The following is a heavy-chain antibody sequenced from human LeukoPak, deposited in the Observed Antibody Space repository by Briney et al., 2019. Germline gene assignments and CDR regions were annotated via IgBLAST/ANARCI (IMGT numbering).Heavy chain of an antibody. D-gene: IGHD4-17*01. Sequence: GGSLRLSCSASGFTFSGYAMHWVRQAPGKGLQYVSLIGSKGDSTFYADSVKGRFTISRDNSKNTLYLQMSSLRAEDTAVYYCAKRGSVTTMGETYYFDYWGQGTLVTVSS. V-gene: IGHV3-64D*06. J-gene: IGHJ4*02. CDR2: IGSKGDST. CDR3: AKRGSVTTMGETYYFDY. CDR1: GFTFSGYA.